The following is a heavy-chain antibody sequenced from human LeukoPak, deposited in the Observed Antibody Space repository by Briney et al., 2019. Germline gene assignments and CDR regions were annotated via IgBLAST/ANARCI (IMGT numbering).Heavy chain of an antibody. CDR3: ARSAYYYDTSGTS. D-gene: IGHD3-22*01. CDR2: IHPSDSYT. V-gene: IGHV5-10-1*01. CDR1: GYSFTTYW. J-gene: IGHJ1*01. Sequence: GESLTISCEASGYSFTTYWISWVRQMPGKGLELMGRIHPSDSYTNYNPSFQGHVTISVDTSINPSYLQWSSLKASDTAMYYCARSAYYYDTSGTSWGQGTLVIVSS.